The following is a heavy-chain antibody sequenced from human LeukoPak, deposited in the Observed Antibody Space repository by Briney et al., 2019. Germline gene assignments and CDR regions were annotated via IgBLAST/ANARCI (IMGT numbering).Heavy chain of an antibody. Sequence: GGSLRLSCAASGFTFSSYWMHWVRQAPGKGLEWVSVIYSGGSTYYADSVKGRFTISRDNSKNTLYLQMNSLRAEDTAVYYCAKAGRNAFDIWGQGTMVTVSS. V-gene: IGHV3-53*01. CDR3: AKAGRNAFDI. D-gene: IGHD1-14*01. CDR1: GFTFSSYW. J-gene: IGHJ3*02. CDR2: IYSGGST.